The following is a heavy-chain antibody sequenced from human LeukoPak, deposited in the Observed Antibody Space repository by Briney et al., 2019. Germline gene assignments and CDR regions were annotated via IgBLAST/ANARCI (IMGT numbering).Heavy chain of an antibody. J-gene: IGHJ5*02. D-gene: IGHD5-18*01. CDR1: GFTFTAYT. V-gene: IGHV3-21*01. Sequence: PGGSLTLSCAASGFTFTAYTINWVRQAPGKGLEWVSSISSTSYIYYADSVKGRFTISRDNAKNSVYLQMNSLRAEDTAVYYCARDTAMVKFDPWGQGTLVTVSS. CDR3: ARDTAMVKFDP. CDR2: ISSTSYI.